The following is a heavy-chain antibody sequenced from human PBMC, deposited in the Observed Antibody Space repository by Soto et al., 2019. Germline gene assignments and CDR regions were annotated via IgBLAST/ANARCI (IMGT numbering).Heavy chain of an antibody. V-gene: IGHV3-30-3*01. CDR3: ASPYPYNWNGRGSYYYYGMDV. D-gene: IGHD1-20*01. CDR2: ISYDGSNK. Sequence: PGGSLRLSCAASGFTFSSYAMHWVRQAPGKGLEWVAVISYDGSNKYYADSVKGRFTISRDNSKNTLYLQMNSLRAEDTAVYYCASPYPYNWNGRGSYYYYGMDVWGQGTTVTVSS. CDR1: GFTFSSYA. J-gene: IGHJ6*02.